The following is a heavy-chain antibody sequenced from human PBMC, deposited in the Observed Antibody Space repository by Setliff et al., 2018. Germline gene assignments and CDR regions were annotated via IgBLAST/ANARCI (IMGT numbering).Heavy chain of an antibody. CDR2: IHPGDSDI. CDR3: AVLQVPLAAPAHFEF. D-gene: IGHD3-10*01. CDR1: GYRFTNSW. Sequence: PGEYLKISCKGSGYRFTNSWIGWVRQMPGKGLEWMGIIHPGDSDIRYGPSFQGQVTISADKSINTAYLQWVGLKASDTAMYYCAVLQVPLAAPAHFEFWGQGTPVTVSS. J-gene: IGHJ4*02. V-gene: IGHV5-51*01.